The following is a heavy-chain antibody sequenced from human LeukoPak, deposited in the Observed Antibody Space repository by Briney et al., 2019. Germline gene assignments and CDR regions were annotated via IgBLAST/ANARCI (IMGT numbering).Heavy chain of an antibody. CDR3: AKDSRAGLDV. J-gene: IGHJ6*04. CDR2: ISWDGGST. CDR1: GFTFDDYT. Sequence: GGSLRLSCAASGFTFDDYTMHWVRQAPGKGLEWVSLISWDGGSTYYADSVKGRFTISRDNSKNSLYLQMNSLRTEDTALYYCAKDSRAGLDVWGKGTTVTVSS. D-gene: IGHD3-10*01. V-gene: IGHV3-43*01.